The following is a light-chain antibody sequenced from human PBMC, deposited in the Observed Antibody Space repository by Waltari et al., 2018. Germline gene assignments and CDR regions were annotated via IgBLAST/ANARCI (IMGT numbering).Light chain of an antibody. CDR1: SRYVGGYNY. V-gene: IGLV2-14*01. CDR3: SSYTSSKGGV. CDR2: DVS. J-gene: IGLJ1*01. Sequence: QSALTQPASVSGSPGPSITTSGTRTSRYVGGYNYVSWYQQHPAKAPKLMIYDVSNRPSGVSNRFSGSKSGNTASLTISGLQAEDEADYYCSSYTSSKGGVFGTGTKVTVL.